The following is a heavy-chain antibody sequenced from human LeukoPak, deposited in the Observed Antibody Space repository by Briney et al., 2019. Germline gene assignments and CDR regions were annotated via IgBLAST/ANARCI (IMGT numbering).Heavy chain of an antibody. Sequence: SETLSLTCTVSGGSISSYYWSWIRQPPGKGLEWIGYIYYSGSTNYNPSLKSRVTISVDTSKNQFSLKLSSVTAADTAVYYCAGNNYYEEYTLDYWGQGTLVTVSS. J-gene: IGHJ4*02. V-gene: IGHV4-59*01. CDR1: GGSISSYY. D-gene: IGHD3-22*01. CDR3: AGNNYYEEYTLDY. CDR2: IYYSGST.